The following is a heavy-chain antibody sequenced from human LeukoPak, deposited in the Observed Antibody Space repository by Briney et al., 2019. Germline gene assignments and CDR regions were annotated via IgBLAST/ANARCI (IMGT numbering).Heavy chain of an antibody. Sequence: ASVKVSCKASGYTFTSYDINWVRQATGQGLEWMGWMNANSGNTGYAQKFQGRVTMTRNTSISTAYVELSSLRSEDTAVYYCARFDLQRGGDYWGQGTLVTVSS. CDR2: MNANSGNT. J-gene: IGHJ4*02. CDR1: GYTFTSYD. V-gene: IGHV1-8*01. CDR3: ARFDLQRGGDY. D-gene: IGHD3-10*01.